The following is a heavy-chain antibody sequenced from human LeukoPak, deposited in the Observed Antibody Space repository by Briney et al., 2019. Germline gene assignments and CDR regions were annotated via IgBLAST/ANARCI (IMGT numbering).Heavy chain of an antibody. Sequence: AGGSLRPSCAASGFTFSSYSMNWVRQAPGKGLEWVSSISSSSSYIYYADSVKGRFTISRDNAKNSLYLQMNSLRAEDTAVYYCARSHTSSSWYFDYWGQGTLVTVSS. CDR1: GFTFSSYS. J-gene: IGHJ4*02. CDR2: ISSSSSYI. CDR3: ARSHTSSSWYFDY. D-gene: IGHD6-13*01. V-gene: IGHV3-21*01.